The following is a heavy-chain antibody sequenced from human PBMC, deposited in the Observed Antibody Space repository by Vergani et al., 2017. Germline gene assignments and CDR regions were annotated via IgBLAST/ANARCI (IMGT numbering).Heavy chain of an antibody. CDR1: GFTFSNAW. CDR3: TTEEGDFWSGSAYYYYYGMDV. D-gene: IGHD3-3*01. CDR2: IKSKTDGGTT. V-gene: IGHV3-15*01. J-gene: IGHJ6*02. Sequence: EVQLLESGGGLVQPGGSLRLSCAASGFTFSNAWMSWVRQAPGKGLEWVGRIKSKTDGGTTDYAAPVKGRFTISRDDSKNTLYLQMNSLKTEDTAVYYCTTEEGDFWSGSAYYYYYGMDVWGQGTTVTVSS.